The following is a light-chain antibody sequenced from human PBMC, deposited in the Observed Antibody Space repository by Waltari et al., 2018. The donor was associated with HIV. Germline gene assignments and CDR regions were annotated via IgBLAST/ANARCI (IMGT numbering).Light chain of an antibody. J-gene: IGKJ4*01. CDR3: QQRNSWPPTLT. CDR1: ESLSNY. Sequence: EIVVTQSPATLSLSPGERATISCRASESLSNYLVWYQQKPGQAPRLLIYEASKRATGIPARFSGSQAGTEFTLTISNLEPEDFAVYFCQQRNSWPPTLTFAGGTRVEI. V-gene: IGKV3-11*01. CDR2: EAS.